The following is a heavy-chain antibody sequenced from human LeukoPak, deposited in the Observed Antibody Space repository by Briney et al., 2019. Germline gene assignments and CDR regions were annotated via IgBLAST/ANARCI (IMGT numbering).Heavy chain of an antibody. V-gene: IGHV3-66*01. D-gene: IGHD6-13*01. CDR2: IYSGGST. CDR1: GFAVSDNY. CDR3: ARRLSTNWSFDY. Sequence: PGGSLRLSCAASGFAVSDNYMSWVRQAPGKGLEWVSVIYSGGSTYYADSVKGRFTISRDKSKNTLYLQMSSVRADDTALYYCARRLSTNWSFDYRGQGTLVTVSS. J-gene: IGHJ4*02.